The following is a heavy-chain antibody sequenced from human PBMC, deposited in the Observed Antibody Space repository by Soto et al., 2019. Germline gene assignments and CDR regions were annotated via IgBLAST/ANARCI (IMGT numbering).Heavy chain of an antibody. J-gene: IGHJ6*03. D-gene: IGHD2-2*01. CDR1: GYTFTSYG. CDR2: ISAYNGNT. CDR3: ARAVIVVVPAAVGAYYYYYYTDV. V-gene: IGHV1-18*01. Sequence: QVQLVQSGAEVKKPGASVKVSCKASGYTFTSYGIIWVRQAPGQGLEWMGWISAYNGNTNYAQKLQGRVTMTRDTSTSTAYVELRSLSADETAVFYCARAVIVVVPAAVGAYYYYYYTDVWGKGTTGTVSS.